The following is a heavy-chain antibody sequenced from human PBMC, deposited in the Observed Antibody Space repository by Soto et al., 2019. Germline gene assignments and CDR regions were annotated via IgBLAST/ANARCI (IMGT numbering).Heavy chain of an antibody. CDR1: RGSINNYH. J-gene: IGHJ4*02. CDR3: TTGSGWTSEL. CDR2: IHNSENT. Sequence: PSETLSLTCTASRGSINNYHRNWTRHPPGKGLEWIGNIHNSENTNYIPSLVHRVTISLDTSNNQCSLTMNSVTAADTAVYYCTTGSGWTSELWGRGTLVTVSS. V-gene: IGHV4-59*08. D-gene: IGHD6-19*01.